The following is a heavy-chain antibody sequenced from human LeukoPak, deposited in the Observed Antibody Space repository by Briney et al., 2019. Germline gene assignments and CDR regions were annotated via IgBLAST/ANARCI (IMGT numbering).Heavy chain of an antibody. CDR3: ADFGSGSYCFDY. CDR2: ISYDGSNK. D-gene: IGHD3-10*01. Sequence: GGSLRLSCAASGFTFSSYAMHWVRQAPGKGLEWVAVISYDGSNKYYADSVKGRFTISRDNSKNTLYLQMDSLRAEDTAIYYCADFGSGSYCFDYWGQGTLVTVSS. J-gene: IGHJ4*02. CDR1: GFTFSSYA. V-gene: IGHV3-30-3*01.